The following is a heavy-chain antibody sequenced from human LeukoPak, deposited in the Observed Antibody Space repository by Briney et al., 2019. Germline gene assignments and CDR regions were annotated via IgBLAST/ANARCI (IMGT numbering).Heavy chain of an antibody. Sequence: SETLSLTCTVSGGSISSYWWSWVRQPPGKGLEWIASIYYSGITYYSPSLKSRVTISVDTSKNQFSLKLSSVTAADSAVYYCARQPIVVVIAPFDYWGQGTLVTVSS. V-gene: IGHV4-59*05. J-gene: IGHJ4*02. CDR1: GGSISSYW. CDR2: IYYSGIT. CDR3: ARQPIVVVIAPFDY. D-gene: IGHD3-22*01.